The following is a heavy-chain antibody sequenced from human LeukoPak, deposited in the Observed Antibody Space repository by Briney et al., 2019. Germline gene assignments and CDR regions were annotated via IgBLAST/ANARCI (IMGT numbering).Heavy chain of an antibody. V-gene: IGHV4-34*01. J-gene: IGHJ4*02. CDR2: INHSGST. CDR3: ARDTPPPYYDFWSGYRHPLDY. D-gene: IGHD3-3*01. CDR1: GGSFSGYY. Sequence: SETLSLTCAVYGGSFSGYYWSRIRQPPGKGLEWIGEINHSGSTNYNPSLKSRVTISVDTSKNQFSLKLSSVTAADTAVYYCARDTPPPYYDFWSGYRHPLDYWGQGTLVTVSS.